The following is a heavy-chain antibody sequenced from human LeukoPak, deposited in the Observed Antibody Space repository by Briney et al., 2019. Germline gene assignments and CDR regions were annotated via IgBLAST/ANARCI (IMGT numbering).Heavy chain of an antibody. V-gene: IGHV3-33*06. CDR1: GFTFGSYG. Sequence: GGSLRLSCAASGFTFGSYGMHWVRQAPGKGLEWVAVIWYDGSNKYYVDSVKGRFTISRDNSKNTLYLQMNSLRAEDTAVYYCAKGSPADYYDDAGMSFDYWSQGTLVTVSS. D-gene: IGHD3-22*01. CDR2: IWYDGSNK. J-gene: IGHJ4*02. CDR3: AKGSPADYYDDAGMSFDY.